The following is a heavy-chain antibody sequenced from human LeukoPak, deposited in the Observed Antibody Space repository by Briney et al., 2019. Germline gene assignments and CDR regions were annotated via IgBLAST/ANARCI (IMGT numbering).Heavy chain of an antibody. Sequence: GGSLRLSCAASGFTFSSSAMSWVRQVPGKGLEWVSGISASGGSTNYADSVRGRFTISRDNSKNTLYVQMNSLRDEDTALYYCAKGQRWESPHYLDSWGQGTLVTVSS. CDR1: GFTFSSSA. J-gene: IGHJ4*02. CDR3: AKGQRWESPHYLDS. CDR2: ISASGGST. V-gene: IGHV3-23*01. D-gene: IGHD1-26*01.